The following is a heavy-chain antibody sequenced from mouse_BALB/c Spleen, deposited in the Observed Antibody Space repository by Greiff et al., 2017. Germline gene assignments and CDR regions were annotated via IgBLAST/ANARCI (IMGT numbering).Heavy chain of an antibody. CDR3: AREGITEYYPMDY. CDR2: INPSTGYT. Sequence: VQLQQSGAELAKPGASVKMSCKASGYTFTSYWMHWVKQRPGQGLEWIGYINPSTGYTEYNQKFKDKATLTADKSSSTAYMQLSSLTSEDSAVYDCAREGITEYYPMDYWGQGTSVTVSS. V-gene: IGHV1-7*01. D-gene: IGHD1-1*01. CDR1: GYTFTSYW. J-gene: IGHJ4*01.